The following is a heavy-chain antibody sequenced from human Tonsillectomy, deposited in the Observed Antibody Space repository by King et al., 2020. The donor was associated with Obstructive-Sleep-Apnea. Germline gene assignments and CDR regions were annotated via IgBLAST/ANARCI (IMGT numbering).Heavy chain of an antibody. CDR2: TAYDGTNQ. Sequence: VQLVESGGGVVQPGRSLRLSCAASGFTFNIYAIHWVRQAPGKGLEWVAVTAYDGTNQYYAESVKGRFTISRDNSKNTVYLQMKSLRAEDTAFYYCARGARPLNWYFDLWGRGTLVTVSS. CDR3: ARGARPLNWYFDL. J-gene: IGHJ2*01. V-gene: IGHV3-30*04. CDR1: GFTFNIYA.